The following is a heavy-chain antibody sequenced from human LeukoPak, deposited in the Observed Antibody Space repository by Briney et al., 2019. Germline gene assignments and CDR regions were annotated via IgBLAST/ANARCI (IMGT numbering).Heavy chain of an antibody. D-gene: IGHD6-19*01. V-gene: IGHV1-18*01. J-gene: IGHJ4*02. CDR1: GYTFTNYG. CDR3: AREKRYSSGWYYFDY. Sequence: ASVKVSCKASGYTFTNYGISWARQAPGQGLEWMGWISAYNGNTNYAQKLQGRVTMTTDTSTSTAYMELRSLRSDDTAVYYCAREKRYSSGWYYFDYWGQGTLVTVSS. CDR2: ISAYNGNT.